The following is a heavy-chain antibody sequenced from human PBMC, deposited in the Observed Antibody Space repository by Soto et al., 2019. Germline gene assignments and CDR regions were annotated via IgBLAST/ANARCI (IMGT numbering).Heavy chain of an antibody. Sequence: GGSLRLSCAASGFTFSSYTMSWVRQAPGKGLEWVSAISGSGGSTYYADSVKGRFTISRDNSKNTLYLQMNSLRAEDTAVYYCAKVSDDYGDYVDLDYFDYWGQGTLVTVS. CDR2: ISGSGGST. V-gene: IGHV3-23*01. CDR1: GFTFSSYT. CDR3: AKVSDDYGDYVDLDYFDY. J-gene: IGHJ4*02. D-gene: IGHD4-17*01.